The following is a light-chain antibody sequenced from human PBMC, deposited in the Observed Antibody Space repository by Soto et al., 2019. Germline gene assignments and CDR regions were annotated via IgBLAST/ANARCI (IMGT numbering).Light chain of an antibody. V-gene: IGKV1-5*03. Sequence: DIPMTQSPSTLSASLGDRVTITCRASQSISSWLAWYQQKPGKAPKLLIYKTSILENGVPSRFSGSGSGTEFTLSISSLQPDDFATYYCHQYNSYWTFGQGTKVDIK. CDR2: KTS. CDR1: QSISSW. J-gene: IGKJ1*01. CDR3: HQYNSYWT.